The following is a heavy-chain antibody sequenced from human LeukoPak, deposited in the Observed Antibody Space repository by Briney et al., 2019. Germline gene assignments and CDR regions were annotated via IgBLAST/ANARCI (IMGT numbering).Heavy chain of an antibody. Sequence: GGSLRLSCAASGFTFSTYWMHWVRQAPGKGLVWVSRLSSDGSATTYADSMKGRFTISRDSSKNTLYLQLNSLRAEDTAVYYCAAFSHKGVWGQGTTVTVSS. CDR1: GFTFSTYW. CDR2: LSSDGSAT. D-gene: IGHD3-3*02. CDR3: AAFSHKGV. J-gene: IGHJ6*02. V-gene: IGHV3-74*01.